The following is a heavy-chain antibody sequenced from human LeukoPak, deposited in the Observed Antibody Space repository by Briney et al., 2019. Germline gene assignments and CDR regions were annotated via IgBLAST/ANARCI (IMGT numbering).Heavy chain of an antibody. CDR1: GFTFSAYA. CDR2: MSGSGGTT. D-gene: IGHD2-2*01. V-gene: IGHV3-23*01. CDR3: AKDSRAGCSTITCYVFDY. Sequence: GGSLRLSCAVSGFTFSAYAMSWVRQAPGKGLEWVSAMSGSGGTTYYADSVKGRFTISRDNSKNTLYLQMNSLRAEDTAVYYCAKDSRAGCSTITCYVFDYWGQGTLVTVSS. J-gene: IGHJ4*02.